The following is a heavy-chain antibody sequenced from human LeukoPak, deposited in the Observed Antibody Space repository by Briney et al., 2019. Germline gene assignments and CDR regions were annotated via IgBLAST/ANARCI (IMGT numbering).Heavy chain of an antibody. D-gene: IGHD6-19*01. Sequence: ASVKVSCKASGYTFTGYYMHWVRQAPGQGLEWMGWTNPNSGGTNYAQKFQGRVTMTRDTSISTAYMELSRLRSDDTAVYYCATRSAVAGAYYYYMDVWGKGTTVTVSS. V-gene: IGHV1-2*02. J-gene: IGHJ6*03. CDR3: ATRSAVAGAYYYYMDV. CDR1: GYTFTGYY. CDR2: TNPNSGGT.